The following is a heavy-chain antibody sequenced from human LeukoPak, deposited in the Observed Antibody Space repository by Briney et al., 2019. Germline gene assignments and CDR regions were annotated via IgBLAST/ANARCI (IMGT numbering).Heavy chain of an antibody. CDR2: IKKDGSDK. J-gene: IGHJ4*02. V-gene: IGHV3-7*04. Sequence: GGSLRLSCAASGFPFSSYWMSWVRQAPGKGLEWVANIKKDGSDKHYVDSVKGRFTISRDNAKNSLYLQMNSLRAEDTAVYYCARVPGTSNYYGSGSPDYWGQGTLVTASS. CDR3: ARVPGTSNYYGSGSPDY. D-gene: IGHD3-10*01. CDR1: GFPFSSYW.